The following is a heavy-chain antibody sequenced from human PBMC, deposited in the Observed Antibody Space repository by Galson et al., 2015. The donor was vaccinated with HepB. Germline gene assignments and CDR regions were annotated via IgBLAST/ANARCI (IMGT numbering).Heavy chain of an antibody. CDR3: ARAGLITFGGVIVIPTYYYYYYTDV. D-gene: IGHD3-16*02. V-gene: IGHV1-18*01. Sequence: SVKVSCKASGYTFTSYGISWVRQAPGQGLEWMGWISPYNGNTNYAQKLQGRVTMTTDTSTSTAYMELRSLRSDDTAVYYCARAGLITFGGVIVIPTYYYYYYTDVWGKRTAFTVSS. CDR1: GYTFTSYG. CDR2: ISPYNGNT. J-gene: IGHJ6*03.